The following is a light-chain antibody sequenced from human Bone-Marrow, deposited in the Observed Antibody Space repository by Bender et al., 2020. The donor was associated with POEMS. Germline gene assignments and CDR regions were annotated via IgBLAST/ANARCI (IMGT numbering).Light chain of an antibody. CDR1: GSDVGSYNY. J-gene: IGLJ1*01. CDR3: SSYGGSLYV. CDR2: DVS. V-gene: IGLV2-14*01. Sequence: QSALTQPASVSGSPGQSITISCTGTGSDVGSYNYVSWYQQHPGKAPKLMIYDVSSRPSGVSNRFSGSKSGNTASLTISGLQAEDEADYYCSSYGGSLYVFGTGTWVTVL.